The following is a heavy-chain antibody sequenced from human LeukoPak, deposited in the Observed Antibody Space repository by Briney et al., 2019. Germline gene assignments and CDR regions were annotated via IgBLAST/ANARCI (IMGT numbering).Heavy chain of an antibody. J-gene: IGHJ4*02. CDR1: GFTFSSYG. V-gene: IGHV3-33*06. CDR3: AKASGSTIFGRLDH. CDR2: IWYDGSNK. D-gene: IGHD3-3*01. Sequence: GGSLRLSCAASGFTFSSYGMHWVRQAPGKGLEWVAVIWYDGSNKYYADSVKGRFTISRDNSKSTLYLQMNSLRTEDTAAYYCAKASGSTIFGRLDHWGQGALVTVSS.